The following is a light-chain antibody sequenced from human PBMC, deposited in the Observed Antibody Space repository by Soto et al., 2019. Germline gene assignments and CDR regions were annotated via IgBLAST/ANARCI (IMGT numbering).Light chain of an antibody. CDR2: GAS. J-gene: IGKJ5*01. CDR3: HQYGSSPT. V-gene: IGKV3-20*01. CDR1: QSVRSSY. Sequence: EIVLTQSPGTLSLSPGERATLSCRASQSVRSSYLAWYQQKPGQAPRLLIYGASSRATGIPDRFSGSGSGTDFTLTISRLEPEDFAVYYCHQYGSSPTFGQGTRLEI.